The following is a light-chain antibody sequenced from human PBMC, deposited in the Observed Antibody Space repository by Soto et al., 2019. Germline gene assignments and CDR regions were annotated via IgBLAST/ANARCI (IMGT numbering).Light chain of an antibody. CDR2: GAA. Sequence: EIVMTQSPATLSVSPGERATLSCSASQSVSSNVAWYQQKPGQAPRLLIYGAATRATGIPARFSGSGSGTEFTLTISSLQSEDCAVYYCHQYNNWPYTFGQGTKREIK. CDR1: QSVSSN. CDR3: HQYNNWPYT. J-gene: IGKJ2*01. V-gene: IGKV3-15*01.